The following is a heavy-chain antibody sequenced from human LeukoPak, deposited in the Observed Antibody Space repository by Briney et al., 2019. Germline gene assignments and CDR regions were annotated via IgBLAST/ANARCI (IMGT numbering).Heavy chain of an antibody. D-gene: IGHD5-12*01. Sequence: SVKVSCKASGGTFSSYTISWVRQAPGQGLEWMGRIIPILGIANYAQKFQGRVTITADKSTGTAYMELSSLRSGDTAVYYCARDLMVATRHNWFDPWGQGTLVTVSS. CDR3: ARDLMVATRHNWFDP. V-gene: IGHV1-69*04. CDR2: IIPILGIA. J-gene: IGHJ5*02. CDR1: GGTFSSYT.